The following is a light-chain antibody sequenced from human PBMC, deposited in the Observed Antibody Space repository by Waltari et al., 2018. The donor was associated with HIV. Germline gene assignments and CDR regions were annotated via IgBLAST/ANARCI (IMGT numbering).Light chain of an antibody. CDR1: SSNIVAGYD. CDR3: QSYDNCLSGLV. V-gene: IGLV1-40*01. J-gene: IGLJ3*02. CDR2: RNN. Sequence: QSVLTQPPSVSGAPGQRVSISCTGSSSNIVAGYDVHWYQQLPGTAPKLLIYRNNNRPSGVPDRFCGSKAGTSASLAITGLQPEDEADYYGQSYDNCLSGLVCGGGTKLTVL.